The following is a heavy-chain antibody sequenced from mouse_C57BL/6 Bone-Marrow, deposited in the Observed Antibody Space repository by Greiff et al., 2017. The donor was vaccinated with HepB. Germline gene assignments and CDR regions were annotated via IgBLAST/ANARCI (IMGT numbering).Heavy chain of an antibody. Sequence: VQLQQSGGDLVKPGGSLKLSCAASGFTFSSYGMSWVRQTPDKRLEWVATISSGGSYTYYPDSVKGRFTISRDNAKNTLYLQMSSLKSEDTAMYYCARQGGGNAMDCWGQGTSVTVSS. CDR3: ARQGGGNAMDC. CDR1: GFTFSSYG. V-gene: IGHV5-6*01. CDR2: ISSGGSYT. J-gene: IGHJ4*01.